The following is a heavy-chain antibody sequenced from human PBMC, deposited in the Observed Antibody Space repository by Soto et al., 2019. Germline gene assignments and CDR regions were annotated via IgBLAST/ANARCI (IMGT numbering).Heavy chain of an antibody. CDR3: TTTYYYDSSGYYQSPYFDY. V-gene: IGHV3-15*01. Sequence: PGGSLRLSCEASGSLFSNAWMTWVRQAPGKGLGWIGHIKTETDGGTAEYAAAVKGRFTMSRDDSRKTLYLQMNSLKTEDSALYYCTTTYYYDSSGYYQSPYFDYWGQGTLVTDSS. CDR1: GSLFSNAW. J-gene: IGHJ4*02. CDR2: IKTETDGGTA. D-gene: IGHD3-22*01.